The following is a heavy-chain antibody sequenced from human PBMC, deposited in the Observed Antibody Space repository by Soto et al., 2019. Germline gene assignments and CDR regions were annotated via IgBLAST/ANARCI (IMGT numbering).Heavy chain of an antibody. D-gene: IGHD3-16*01. V-gene: IGHV3-21*06. CDR1: GLTFNSYS. J-gene: IGHJ3*02. Sequence: GGSLRLSCAASGLTFNSYSMIWVRQAPGKGLEWVSSISSSRSSIYYADSVKGRFAISRDNAENSLYLQMNSLRAEDTAVYYCARRLHLGELSFFDAFDIWGQGTLVTVSS. CDR3: ARRLHLGELSFFDAFDI. CDR2: ISSSRSSI.